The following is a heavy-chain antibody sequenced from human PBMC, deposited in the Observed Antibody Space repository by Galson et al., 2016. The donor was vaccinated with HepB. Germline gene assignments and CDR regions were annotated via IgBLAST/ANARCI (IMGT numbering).Heavy chain of an antibody. CDR1: EFTFSTYG. V-gene: IGHV3-33*01. CDR2: IWHDGSNK. D-gene: IGHD2-2*01. Sequence: SLRLSCAASEFTFSTYGMHWVRQAPGKGLEWVALIWHDGSNKYYADSVKGRFTISRDDPKNTLYLQMNSLNVEDTAVYYCAREMHVAAAAAFDFWGRGALVNVSS. J-gene: IGHJ4*02. CDR3: AREMHVAAAAAFDF.